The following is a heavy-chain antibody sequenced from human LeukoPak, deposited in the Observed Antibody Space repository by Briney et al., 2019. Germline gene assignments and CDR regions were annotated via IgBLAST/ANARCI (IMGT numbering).Heavy chain of an antibody. V-gene: IGHV4-59*12. D-gene: IGHD3-22*01. CDR2: IYYSGST. CDR1: GGSISSYY. CDR3: AGLVGRYSSGLYYYYFDY. Sequence: SETLSLTCTVSGGSISSYYWSWIRQSPGKGLEWIGYIYYSGSTNYNPSLKSRVTISVDTSKNQFSLKLSSVTAADTAVYYCAGLVGRYSSGLYYYYFDYWGQGTLVTVSS. J-gene: IGHJ4*02.